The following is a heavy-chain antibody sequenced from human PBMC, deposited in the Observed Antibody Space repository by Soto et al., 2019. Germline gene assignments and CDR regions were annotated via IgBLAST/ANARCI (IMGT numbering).Heavy chain of an antibody. CDR3: ARETGSYHDSSGTLGY. J-gene: IGHJ4*02. D-gene: IGHD3-22*01. CDR2: TYYRSQWLN. CDR1: GDGVSGNSAA. V-gene: IGHV6-1*01. Sequence: SQTLSLTCAISGDGVSGNSAAWNWIRQSPSRGIEWLGRTYYRSQWLNDYADSVTSRITIKPDTSKNQYALELDYVPPEDTAVYYCARETGSYHDSSGTLGYWGLGSLVTV.